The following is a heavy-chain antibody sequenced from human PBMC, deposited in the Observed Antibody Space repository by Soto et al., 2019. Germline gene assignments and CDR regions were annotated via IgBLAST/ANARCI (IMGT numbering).Heavy chain of an antibody. CDR2: IGGGSGST. CDR1: GFTFTNYA. Sequence: EVQLLESGGGFVQPGGSLRLSCAASGFTFTNYALSWVRQAPGKGLEWVSTIGGGSGSTSYADSVKGRFSISRENSKNTLYLQMSSLRAEDTALYYCATRMYSTSWYYFVSWGHGTLVTVSS. J-gene: IGHJ4*01. V-gene: IGHV3-23*01. D-gene: IGHD6-13*01. CDR3: ATRMYSTSWYYFVS.